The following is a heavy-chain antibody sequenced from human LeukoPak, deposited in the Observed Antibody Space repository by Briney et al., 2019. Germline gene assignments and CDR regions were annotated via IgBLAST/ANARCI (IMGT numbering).Heavy chain of an antibody. J-gene: IGHJ4*02. CDR2: IYHSGST. Sequence: SETLSLTCTVSGYPISSGYYWGWIRQPPGKGLEWIGSIYHSGSTYYNPSLKSRVTISVDTSKNQFSLKLSSVTAADTAVYYCARGSVAAAGEFPFDYWGQGTLVTVSS. V-gene: IGHV4-38-2*02. CDR3: ARGSVAAAGEFPFDY. CDR1: GYPISSGYY. D-gene: IGHD6-13*01.